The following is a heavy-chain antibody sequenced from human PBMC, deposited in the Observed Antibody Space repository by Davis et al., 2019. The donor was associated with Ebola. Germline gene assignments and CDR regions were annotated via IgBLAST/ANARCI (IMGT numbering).Heavy chain of an antibody. Sequence: GESLKISCADSVITFSSYAMTWARQAPGKGLEWVSAISGSGCSTYYADSVKGRFTISRDNSKKTLYLQMNSLRAEDTAVYYCAKSGLSFGVVKYHYGMDVWGKGTTVTVSS. CDR3: AKSGLSFGVVKYHYGMDV. CDR2: ISGSGCST. D-gene: IGHD3-3*01. CDR1: VITFSSYA. V-gene: IGHV3-23*01. J-gene: IGHJ6*04.